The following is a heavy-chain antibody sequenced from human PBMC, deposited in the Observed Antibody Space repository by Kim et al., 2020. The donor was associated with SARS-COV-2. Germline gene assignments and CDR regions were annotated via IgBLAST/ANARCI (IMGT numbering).Heavy chain of an antibody. J-gene: IGHJ4*02. Sequence: YAEYVKGRFTISRDNTKNTLYLQMDSLRAEDTAVYYCAKPYYSGSYRFDYWGQGTLVTVSS. D-gene: IGHD1-26*01. V-gene: IGHV3-23*01. CDR3: AKPYYSGSYRFDY.